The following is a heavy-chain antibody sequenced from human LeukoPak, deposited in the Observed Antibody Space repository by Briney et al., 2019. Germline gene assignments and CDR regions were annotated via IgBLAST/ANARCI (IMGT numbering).Heavy chain of an antibody. CDR3: AKGGYSNYVTSPRGDY. CDR2: IRYDGSKK. CDR1: GFTFSSYG. D-gene: IGHD4-11*01. Sequence: GGSLRLSCAASGFTFSSYGMHWVRQAPGKGLEWVAFIRYDGSKKYYADSVKGRFTIPRDNSKNTLYLQMNSLRAEDTAVCYCAKGGYSNYVTSPRGDYWGQGTLVTVSS. J-gene: IGHJ4*02. V-gene: IGHV3-30*02.